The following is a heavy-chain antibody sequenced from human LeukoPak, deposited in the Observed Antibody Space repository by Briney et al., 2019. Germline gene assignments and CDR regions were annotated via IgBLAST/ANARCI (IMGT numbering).Heavy chain of an antibody. CDR3: AKGIYSSGWSYFDY. CDR2: ISGSGITT. J-gene: IGHJ4*01. D-gene: IGHD6-19*01. V-gene: IGHV3-23*01. CDR1: GFTFSNSA. Sequence: PGGSLRLSCAASGFTFSNSAMSWVRQAPGKGLEWVSTISGSGITTYYADSVKGRFTISRDNSTNTLYLQMNSLRAEDTAVYYCAKGIYSSGWSYFDYWGHGTLVTVSS.